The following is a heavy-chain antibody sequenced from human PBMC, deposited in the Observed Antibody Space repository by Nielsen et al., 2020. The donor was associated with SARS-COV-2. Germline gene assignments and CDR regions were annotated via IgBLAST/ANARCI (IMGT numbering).Heavy chain of an antibody. D-gene: IGHD5-12*01. J-gene: IGHJ4*02. CDR1: GFTFSSYG. V-gene: IGHV3-33*05. CDR2: ISYNGISN. Sequence: GESLKISCAASGFTFSSYGMHWVRQAPGKGLEWVAVISYNGISNYYAHSVRGRFTISRDNANHALFLQMNSLRAEDTAVYYCARDSPLDIVATRGVFDYWGQGTLVTVSS. CDR3: ARDSPLDIVATRGVFDY.